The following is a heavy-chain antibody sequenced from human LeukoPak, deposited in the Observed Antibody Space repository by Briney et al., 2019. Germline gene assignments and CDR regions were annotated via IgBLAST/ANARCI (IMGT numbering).Heavy chain of an antibody. CDR1: GFTVSSYA. D-gene: IGHD6-6*01. V-gene: IGHV3-23*01. CDR3: AKDDEAFVAAPEYFDY. J-gene: IGHJ4*02. Sequence: PGGSLRLSCAASGFTVSSYAMRWVRQAPGKGLEWVSGISGSGGSTYYADSVKGRFTISRDNSKNTLYLQMNSLRAEDTAVYYCAKDDEAFVAAPEYFDYWGQGTLVTVSS. CDR2: ISGSGGST.